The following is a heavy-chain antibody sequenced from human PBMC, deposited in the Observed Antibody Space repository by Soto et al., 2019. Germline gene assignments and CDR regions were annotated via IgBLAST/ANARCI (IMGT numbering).Heavy chain of an antibody. V-gene: IGHV4-4*02. Sequence: SETLSLTCTVSGGSMSSSNWWNWVRQSPGKGLEWIGEAHNSGRTNYNPSLKSRVTISVDKSKNHFSLKLSSVTAADTAVYYCARHGSTVTTFDYWGQGTLVTVSS. CDR3: ARHGSTVTTFDY. CDR1: GGSMSSSNW. CDR2: AHNSGRT. D-gene: IGHD4-17*01. J-gene: IGHJ4*02.